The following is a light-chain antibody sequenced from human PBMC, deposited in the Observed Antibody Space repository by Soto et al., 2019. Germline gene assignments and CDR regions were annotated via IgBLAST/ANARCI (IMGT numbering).Light chain of an antibody. CDR1: QTVNSNY. Sequence: EIVLTQSPGTLSLSPGERATLSCRASQTVNSNYLAWYQQRAGQAPRLLIYGASTRAADIPHRFSGSGSGTDFTLTISRLEPEDFAVYYCQQYDRSPLITFGGGTKVEIK. CDR3: QQYDRSPLIT. V-gene: IGKV3-20*01. J-gene: IGKJ4*01. CDR2: GAS.